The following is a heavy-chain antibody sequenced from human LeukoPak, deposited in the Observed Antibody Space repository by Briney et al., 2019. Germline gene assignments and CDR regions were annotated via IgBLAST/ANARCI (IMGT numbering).Heavy chain of an antibody. Sequence: SETLSLTCTISAASISSGSHHWGWIRQSPGKGLEWIGSIYYARTIYYNPSLNSRVTISVVTSKDQFTLQLNSVTAADTAVYYCARHSVAAPFDYWGQGTLVTVSS. CDR2: IYYARTI. CDR1: AASISSGSHH. J-gene: IGHJ4*02. D-gene: IGHD6-19*01. V-gene: IGHV4-39*01. CDR3: ARHSVAAPFDY.